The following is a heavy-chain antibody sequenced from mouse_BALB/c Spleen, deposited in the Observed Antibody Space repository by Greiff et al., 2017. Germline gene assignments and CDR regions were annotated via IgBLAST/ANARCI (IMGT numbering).Heavy chain of an antibody. V-gene: IGHV3-2*02. D-gene: IGHD1-1*01. CDR3: ARGKELGSSPSFDY. Sequence: DVKLQESGPGLVKPSQSLSLTCTVTGYSITSDYAWNWIRQFPGNKLEWMGYISYSGSTSYNPSLKSRISITRDTSKNQFFLQLNSVTTEDTATYYCARGKELGSSPSFDYWGQGTTLTVSS. CDR2: ISYSGST. CDR1: GYSITSDYA. J-gene: IGHJ2*01.